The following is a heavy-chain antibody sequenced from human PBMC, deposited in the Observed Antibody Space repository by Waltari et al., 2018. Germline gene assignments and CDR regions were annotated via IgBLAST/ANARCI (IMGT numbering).Heavy chain of an antibody. Sequence: EVQLVEYGGGWEQPGRSLRLSCAASGFTFDDYAMHWVRQAPGKGLEWVSGISWNSGSIGYADSVKGRFTISRDNAKNSLYLQMNSLRAEDTALYYCAKDGPWGQGTLVTVSS. CDR3: AKDGP. J-gene: IGHJ5*02. CDR2: ISWNSGSI. CDR1: GFTFDDYA. V-gene: IGHV3-9*01.